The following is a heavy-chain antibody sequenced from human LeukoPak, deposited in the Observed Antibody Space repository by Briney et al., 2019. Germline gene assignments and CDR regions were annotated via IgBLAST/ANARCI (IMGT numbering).Heavy chain of an antibody. CDR1: GGTFSSYA. V-gene: IGHV1-69*05. J-gene: IGHJ4*02. D-gene: IGHD2-8*01. CDR3: ARGSGCTNGVCYLGYFDY. CDR2: IIPIFGTA. Sequence: SVKVPCKASGGTFSSYAISWVRQAPGQGLEWMGGIIPIFGTANHAQKFQGRVTITTDESTSTAYMELSSLRSEDTAVYYCARGSGCTNGVCYLGYFDYWGQGTLVTVSS.